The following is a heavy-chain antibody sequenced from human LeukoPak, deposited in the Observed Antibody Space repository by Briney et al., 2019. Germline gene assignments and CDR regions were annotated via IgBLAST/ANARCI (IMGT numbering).Heavy chain of an antibody. D-gene: IGHD2-2*01. Sequence: SETLSLTCTVSGGSNSNYYWSWIRQPPGKELEWIGYINYSGRTTYNPSLKSRVTISVDTSKNQFSLKLTSATAADTAVYYCARQAAANSIDYWGQGTVVTVSS. V-gene: IGHV4-59*08. CDR2: INYSGRT. CDR1: GGSNSNYY. CDR3: ARQAAANSIDY. J-gene: IGHJ4*02.